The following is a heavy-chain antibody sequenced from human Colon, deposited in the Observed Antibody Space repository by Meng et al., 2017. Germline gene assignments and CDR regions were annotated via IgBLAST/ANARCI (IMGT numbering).Heavy chain of an antibody. J-gene: IGHJ4*02. CDR2: IKQDGSAK. V-gene: IGHV3-7*01. CDR3: AGGGGWLIEY. CDR1: GLTFNNYW. Sequence: GESLKISCVVSGLTFNNYWMTWVRQAPGKGLEWGANIKQDGSAKYYVESVKGRFTISRDNAKNSLYLQMNVLRVEDTAVYYCAGGGGWLIEYWGQGTRVTVSS. D-gene: IGHD6-19*01.